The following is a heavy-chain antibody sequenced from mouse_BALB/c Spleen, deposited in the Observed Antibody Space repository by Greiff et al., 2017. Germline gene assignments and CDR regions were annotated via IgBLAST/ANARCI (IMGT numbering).Heavy chain of an antibody. CDR2: ISSGGGST. CDR3: ARHRTARATFDY. V-gene: IGHV5-12-1*01. Sequence: EGKLVESGGGLVKPGGSLKLSCAASGFAFSSYDMSWVRQTPEKRLEWVAYISSGGGSTYYPDTVKGRFTISRDNAKNTLYLQMSSLKSEDTAMYYCARHRTARATFDYWGQGTTLTVSS. J-gene: IGHJ2*01. D-gene: IGHD3-2*01. CDR1: GFAFSSYD.